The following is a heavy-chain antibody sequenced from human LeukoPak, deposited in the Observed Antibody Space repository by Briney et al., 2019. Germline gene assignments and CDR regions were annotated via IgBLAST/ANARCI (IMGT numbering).Heavy chain of an antibody. CDR3: AWAHCSGGSCYYGPFDY. V-gene: IGHV1-69*13. D-gene: IGHD2-15*01. CDR2: IIPIFGTA. J-gene: IGHJ4*02. CDR1: GGTFSSYA. Sequence: ASVKVSCKASGGTFSSYAISWVRQAPGQGLEWMGGIIPIFGTANYAQKFQGRVTITADESTSTAYMELSSLRSEDTAVYYCAWAHCSGGSCYYGPFDYWGQGTLVTVSS.